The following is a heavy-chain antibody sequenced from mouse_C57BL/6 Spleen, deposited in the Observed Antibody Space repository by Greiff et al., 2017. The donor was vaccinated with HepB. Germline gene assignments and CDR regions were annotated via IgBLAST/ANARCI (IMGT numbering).Heavy chain of an antibody. CDR1: GYTFTSYW. CDR2: IDPSDSYT. CDR3: ARADWDRFQYYLDY. J-gene: IGHJ2*01. D-gene: IGHD4-1*01. V-gene: IGHV1-59*01. Sequence: QVQLKQPGAELVRPGTSVKLSCKASGYTFTSYWMHWVKQRPGQGLEWIGVIDPSDSYTNYNQKFKGKATLTVDTSSSTAYMQLSSLTSEDSAVYYCARADWDRFQYYLDYWGQGTTLTVSS.